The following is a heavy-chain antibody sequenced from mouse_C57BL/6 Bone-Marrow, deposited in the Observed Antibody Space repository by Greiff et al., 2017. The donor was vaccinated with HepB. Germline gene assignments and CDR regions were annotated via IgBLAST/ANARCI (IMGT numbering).Heavy chain of an antibody. V-gene: IGHV5-4*03. CDR2: ISDGGSYT. Sequence: EVKLMESGGGLVKPGGSLKLSCAASGFTFSSYAMSWVRQTPEKRLEWVATISDGGSYTYYPDNVKVRFTISRDNAKNNLYLQMSHLKSEDTAMYYCARGSDYWGQGTTLTVSS. CDR3: ARGSDY. CDR1: GFTFSSYA. J-gene: IGHJ2*01.